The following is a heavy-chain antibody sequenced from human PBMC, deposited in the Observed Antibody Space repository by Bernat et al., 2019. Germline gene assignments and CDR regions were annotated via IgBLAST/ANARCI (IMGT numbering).Heavy chain of an antibody. V-gene: IGHV3-23*01. D-gene: IGHD3-16*01. J-gene: IGHJ4*02. CDR3: ARLNSWVRFDY. CDR2: FGTTGGNT. CDR1: GFSFSTFG. Sequence: VQLLESGGGLVQPGGSLRLSCAASGFSFSTFGMSWVRQAPGRGLEWVSDFGTTGGNTYYADSVRGRFTISRDNSKNMVFLQMDSLGGEDTAVDYCARLNSWVRFDYWGQGTLVTVAS.